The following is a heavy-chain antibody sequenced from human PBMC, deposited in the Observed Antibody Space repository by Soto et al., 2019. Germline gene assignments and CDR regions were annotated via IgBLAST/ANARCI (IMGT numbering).Heavy chain of an antibody. D-gene: IGHD5-12*01. V-gene: IGHV3-48*01. CDR3: ARDSPYTGYDFHY. CDR1: GFTFRSYS. J-gene: IGHJ4*02. Sequence: GGSLRLSCAASGFTFRSYSMNWVRQAPGKGLEWISYISSVSSTIHYADSVKGRFTISRDNAKNSLYLQMNSLRVEGTAVYYCARDSPYTGYDFHYWGQGTLVTVSS. CDR2: ISSVSSTI.